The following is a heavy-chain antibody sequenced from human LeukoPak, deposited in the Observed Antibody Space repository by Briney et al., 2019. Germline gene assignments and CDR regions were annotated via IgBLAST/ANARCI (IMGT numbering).Heavy chain of an antibody. D-gene: IGHD6-19*01. V-gene: IGHV3-7*02. CDR3: ARHYSVYVAVAADY. J-gene: IGHJ4*02. CDR1: EFTFSGYW. CDR2: IKQDGSET. Sequence: GGSLRLSCAASEFTFSGYWMSWFRQAPGKGLEWVATIKQDGSETDYVDSVKGRFTISRDNAKNSLYLQMNSLRIEDTAVYYCARHYSVYVAVAADYWGQGTLVTVSS.